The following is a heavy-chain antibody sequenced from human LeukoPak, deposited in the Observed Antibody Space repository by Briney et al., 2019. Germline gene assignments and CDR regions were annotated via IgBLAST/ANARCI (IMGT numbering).Heavy chain of an antibody. CDR1: GFTFSSYA. Sequence: GGSLRLSCAASGFTFSSYAMSWVRQAPGKGLEWVSAISGSGGSTYYADSVKGRFTISRDNSRNTLYLQMNSLRAEDTAVYYCANPDGKAAAGTPWGQGTLVTVSS. CDR2: ISGSGGST. CDR3: ANPDGKAAAGTP. J-gene: IGHJ5*02. V-gene: IGHV3-23*01. D-gene: IGHD6-13*01.